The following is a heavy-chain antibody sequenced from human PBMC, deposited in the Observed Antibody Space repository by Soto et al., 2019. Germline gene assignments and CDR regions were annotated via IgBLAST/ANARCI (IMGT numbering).Heavy chain of an antibody. CDR2: IYYSGST. V-gene: IGHV4-61*01. CDR3: ARDRGFYFYDSSGDYYHGMDV. D-gene: IGHD3-22*01. CDR1: GGSVSSGNYH. J-gene: IGHJ6*02. Sequence: PSETLSLTCTVTGGSVSSGNYHWSWIRQPPGKGLEWIGYIYYSGSTNYNPSLKSRLTISVDTSKNQFSLKLSSVTAADTAVYYCARDRGFYFYDSSGDYYHGMDVWGPGTTVTV.